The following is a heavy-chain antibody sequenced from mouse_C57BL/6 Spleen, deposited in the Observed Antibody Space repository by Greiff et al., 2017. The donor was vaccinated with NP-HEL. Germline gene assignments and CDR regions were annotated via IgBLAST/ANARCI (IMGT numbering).Heavy chain of an antibody. V-gene: IGHV1-76*01. CDR3: AGGKRGVYYGDYDAMDY. CDR1: GYTFTDYY. D-gene: IGHD2-13*01. CDR2: IYPGSGNT. Sequence: QVQLQQSGAELVRPGASVKLSCKASGYTFTDYYIHWVKQRPGQGLEWIARIYPGSGNTYYNEKFKGKATLTAEKSSSTAYMQLSSLTSEDSAVYICAGGKRGVYYGDYDAMDYWGQGTSVTVSS. J-gene: IGHJ4*01.